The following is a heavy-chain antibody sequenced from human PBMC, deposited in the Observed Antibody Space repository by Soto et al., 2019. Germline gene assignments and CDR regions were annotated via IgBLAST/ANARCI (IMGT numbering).Heavy chain of an antibody. D-gene: IGHD6-13*01. CDR2: ISGSGGST. CDR3: ASTVSYSSSWYGQDY. CDR1: GFTFSSYA. J-gene: IGHJ4*02. V-gene: IGHV3-23*01. Sequence: GGSLRLSCAASGFTFSSYAMSWVRQAPGKGLEWVSAISGSGGSTYYADSVKGRFTISRDNSKNTLYLQMNSLRAEDTAVYYCASTVSYSSSWYGQDYWGQGTLVTVSS.